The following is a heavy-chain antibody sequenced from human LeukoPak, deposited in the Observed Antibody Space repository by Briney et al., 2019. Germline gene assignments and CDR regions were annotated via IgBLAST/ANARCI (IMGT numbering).Heavy chain of an antibody. J-gene: IGHJ6*03. V-gene: IGHV4-39*01. CDR3: ARLGGVCTSCYIFSPPHLQYYYYMDV. CDR1: GGSISSSSYY. Sequence: SETLSLTCTVSGGSISSSSYYWGWIRQPPGKGLEWIGSIYYSGSTYYNPSLKSRVTISVDTSKNQFSLKLSSVTAADTAVYYCARLGGVCTSCYIFSPPHLQYYYYMDVWGKGTTVTVSS. D-gene: IGHD2-2*02. CDR2: IYYSGST.